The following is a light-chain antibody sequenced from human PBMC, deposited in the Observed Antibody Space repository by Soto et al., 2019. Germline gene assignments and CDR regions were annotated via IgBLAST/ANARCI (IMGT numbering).Light chain of an antibody. CDR3: QKSYGTPIN. J-gene: IGKJ5*01. Sequence: DIQMTQSPSSLSASVVDRVTITCRASQSISRYLNWYQQKPGKAPNLLIYVASSLQSEVPSRFSGSGSGTDFTLTITSLQPEDFATYYCQKSYGTPINCGQGTRREIK. CDR2: VAS. V-gene: IGKV1-39*01. CDR1: QSISRY.